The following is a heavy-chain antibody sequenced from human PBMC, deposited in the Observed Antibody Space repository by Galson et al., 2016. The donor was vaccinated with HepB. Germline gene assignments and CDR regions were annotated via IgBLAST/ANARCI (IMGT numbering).Heavy chain of an antibody. J-gene: IGHJ4*02. D-gene: IGHD6-25*01. CDR1: GFSFSRYW. CDR3: ARDGSVFDY. V-gene: IGHV3-7*03. Sequence: SLRLSCAASGFSFSRYWMAWVRQAPGKGLEWVGNIRADGTANDYVGSVKGRFTMSRDNAQKSLFLQMTSLRVEDTAVYYCARDGSVFDYWGQGTLVTVSS. CDR2: IRADGTAN.